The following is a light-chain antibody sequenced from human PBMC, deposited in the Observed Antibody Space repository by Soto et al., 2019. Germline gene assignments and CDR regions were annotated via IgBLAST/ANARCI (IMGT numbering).Light chain of an antibody. Sequence: EIVLTQSPGTLSLSPGERATLSCRASQSVSSSYLAWYQQKSGQAPRLLIYGASNRATGIPARFSGSGSGTEFTLTISSLQSEDFAVYYCQQYNNWPPWTFGQGTKVDIK. CDR2: GAS. V-gene: IGKV3-15*01. J-gene: IGKJ1*01. CDR1: QSVSSSY. CDR3: QQYNNWPPWT.